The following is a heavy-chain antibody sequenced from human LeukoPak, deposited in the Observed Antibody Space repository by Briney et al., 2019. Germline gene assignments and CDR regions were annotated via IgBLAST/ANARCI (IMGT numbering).Heavy chain of an antibody. CDR2: INHSGST. CDR3: ARGKIYCSGGSCYFGWFDP. J-gene: IGHJ5*02. CDR1: GGSFIGYY. D-gene: IGHD2-15*01. V-gene: IGHV4-34*01. Sequence: SETLSLTFAVYGGSFIGYYWSWIRQPPGKGLEWIGEINHSGSTNYNPSLKSRVTISVDTSKNQFSLKLSSVTAADTAVYYCARGKIYCSGGSCYFGWFDPWGQGTLVTVSS.